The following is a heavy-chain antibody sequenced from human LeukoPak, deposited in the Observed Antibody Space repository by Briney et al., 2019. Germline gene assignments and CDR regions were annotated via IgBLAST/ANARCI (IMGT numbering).Heavy chain of an antibody. CDR1: GFTFSSYA. J-gene: IGHJ5*02. CDR2: ISYDGSNK. D-gene: IGHD3-10*01. CDR3: ARDMYYYGSGSYSGFDP. Sequence: GGSLRLSCAASGFTFSSYAMHWVRQAPGKGLEWVAVISYDGSNKYYADSVKGRFTISRDNSKNTLYLQMNSLRAEDTAVYYCARDMYYYGSGSYSGFDPWGQGTLVTVSS. V-gene: IGHV3-30*04.